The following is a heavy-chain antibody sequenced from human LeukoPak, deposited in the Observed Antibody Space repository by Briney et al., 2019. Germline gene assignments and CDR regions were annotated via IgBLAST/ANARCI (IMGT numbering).Heavy chain of an antibody. J-gene: IGHJ4*02. D-gene: IGHD3-10*01. Sequence: GASVKVSCKASGYTFTGYYIHWVRQAPGQGLEWMGWNNPNNGGTNYAQKFYGRVTMTRDTSINTAYMELSSLRSDDTAVYYCATEGRYGSGTYYMTYWGQGTLLTVSS. CDR1: GYTFTGYY. V-gene: IGHV1-2*02. CDR3: ATEGRYGSGTYYMTY. CDR2: NNPNNGGT.